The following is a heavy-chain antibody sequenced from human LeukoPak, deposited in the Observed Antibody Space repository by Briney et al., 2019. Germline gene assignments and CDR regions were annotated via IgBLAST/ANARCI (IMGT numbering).Heavy chain of an antibody. J-gene: IGHJ6*02. D-gene: IGHD3-10*01. CDR1: GYSFTSYW. Sequence: LGESLKISCKGSGYSFTSYWIGWVRQMPGKGLEWMGIIYPGESDTRYSPSFQGQVTISADKSISTAYLQWSSLKASDTAMYYCARPAVRGAGGYYYGMDVWGQGTTVTVSS. V-gene: IGHV5-51*01. CDR2: IYPGESDT. CDR3: ARPAVRGAGGYYYGMDV.